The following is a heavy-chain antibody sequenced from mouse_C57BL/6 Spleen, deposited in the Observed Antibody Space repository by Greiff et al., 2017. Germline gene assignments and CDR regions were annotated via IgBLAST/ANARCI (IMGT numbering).Heavy chain of an antibody. CDR2: IDPSDSYT. Sequence: QVQLQQPGAELVMPGASVKLSCKASGYTFTSYWMHWVKQRPGQGLELIGEIDPSDSYTNYNQKFKGKSTLTVDKSSSTAYMQLSSLTSEDAAVYYCARPYGSSYLAYWGQGTLVTVSA. J-gene: IGHJ3*01. D-gene: IGHD1-1*01. V-gene: IGHV1-69*01. CDR3: ARPYGSSYLAY. CDR1: GYTFTSYW.